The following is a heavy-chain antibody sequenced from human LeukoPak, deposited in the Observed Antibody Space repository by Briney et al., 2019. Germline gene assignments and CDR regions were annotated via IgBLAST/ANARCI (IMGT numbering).Heavy chain of an antibody. V-gene: IGHV1-2*02. CDR3: ARAALYCSSTSCYNYFDY. Sequence: ASVKVSCKASGCTFTGYYMHWVRQAPGQGLEWMGWINPNSGGTNYAQKFQGRVTMTRDTSISTAYMELSRLRSDDTAVYYCARAALYCSSTSCYNYFDYWGQGTLVTVSS. CDR2: INPNSGGT. CDR1: GCTFTGYY. D-gene: IGHD2-2*02. J-gene: IGHJ4*02.